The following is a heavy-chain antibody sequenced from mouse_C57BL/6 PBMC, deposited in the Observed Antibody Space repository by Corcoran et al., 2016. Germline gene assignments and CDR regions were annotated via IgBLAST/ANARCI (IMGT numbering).Heavy chain of an antibody. CDR3: ARWGHYYGSPFDY. Sequence: QVQLQQSGAELVRPGTSVKMSCKASGYTFTNYWIGWAKQRPGHGLEWIGDIYPGGGYTNYNEKFKGKATLTADKSSSTAYMQFSSLTSEDSAIYYCARWGHYYGSPFDYWGQGTTLTVSS. V-gene: IGHV1-63*01. J-gene: IGHJ2*01. D-gene: IGHD1-1*01. CDR2: IYPGGGYT. CDR1: GYTFTNYW.